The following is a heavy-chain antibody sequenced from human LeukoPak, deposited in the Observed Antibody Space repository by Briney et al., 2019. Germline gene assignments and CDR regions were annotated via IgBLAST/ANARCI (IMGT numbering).Heavy chain of an antibody. CDR1: GFTFSNFV. Sequence: PGGSLRLSCAASGFTFSNFVMSWVRQAPGKGLEWVSSISENADVILYADSVKGRFTISRDNSKNAVYLQMNSLRDEDTAVYYCAKSPTTSTGLRYLEYWGRGSLVAVSS. J-gene: IGHJ4*02. V-gene: IGHV3-23*01. D-gene: IGHD1/OR15-1a*01. CDR3: AKSPTTSTGLRYLEY. CDR2: ISENADVI.